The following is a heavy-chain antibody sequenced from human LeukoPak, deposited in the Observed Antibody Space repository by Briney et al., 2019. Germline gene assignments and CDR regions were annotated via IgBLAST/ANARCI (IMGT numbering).Heavy chain of an antibody. CDR1: GFTFSGSA. V-gene: IGHV3-73*01. CDR2: IRSKANSYAT. CDR3: TRPGAGLMAANDY. D-gene: IGHD6-25*01. J-gene: IGHJ4*02. Sequence: GGSLRLSCAASGFTFSGSAMHWVRQASGKGLEWVGRIRSKANSYATAYAASVKGRFTISRDDSKNTAYLQMNSLKTEDTAVYYCTRPGAGLMAANDYWGQGTLVTVSS.